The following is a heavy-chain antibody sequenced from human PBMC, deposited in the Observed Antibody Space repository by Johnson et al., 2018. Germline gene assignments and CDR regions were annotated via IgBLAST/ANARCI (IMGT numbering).Heavy chain of an antibody. CDR3: ARFGYDTSGFYPFDY. CDR2: IWYDGSKK. D-gene: IGHD3-22*01. Sequence: QVQLVQSGGGVVQPGGSXRLSCAASGFTFHIYGMNWVRQAPGKGLEWVAVIWYDGSKKHYADSVTGRFTISRDNSKNTLYLQMNSLSAEDTSVYFCARFGYDTSGFYPFDYWGQGSLVTVSS. J-gene: IGHJ4*02. CDR1: GFTFHIYG. V-gene: IGHV3-33*01.